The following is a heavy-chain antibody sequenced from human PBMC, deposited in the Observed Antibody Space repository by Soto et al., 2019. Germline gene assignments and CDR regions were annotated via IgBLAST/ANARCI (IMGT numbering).Heavy chain of an antibody. D-gene: IGHD5-18*01. CDR1: GYTFSNYD. CDR2: VNPNNGDT. Sequence: QVQLVQSGAELKKPGASVKVSCKASGYTFSNYDMNWVRQATGQGPEWIGWVNPNNGDTGYAQKFQGRVTLTTDISTTTAYMELTSLRSEDTAIYYCAKASRKGYAIDFDYGGQGTLITVSS. CDR3: AKASRKGYAIDFDY. V-gene: IGHV1-8*01. J-gene: IGHJ4*02.